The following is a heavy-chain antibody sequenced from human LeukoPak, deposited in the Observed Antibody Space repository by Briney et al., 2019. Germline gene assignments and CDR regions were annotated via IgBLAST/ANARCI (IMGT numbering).Heavy chain of an antibody. CDR2: IYTSGST. J-gene: IGHJ3*02. CDR3: ARPDGNAFDI. Sequence: SETLSLTCTVSGGSISSGSYYWSWIRQPAGKGLEWIGRIYTSGSTNYNPSLKSRVTISVDTSKNQFSLKLSSVTAADTAVYYCARPDGNAFDIWGQGTKVTVSS. V-gene: IGHV4-61*02. CDR1: GGSISSGSYY. D-gene: IGHD2-15*01.